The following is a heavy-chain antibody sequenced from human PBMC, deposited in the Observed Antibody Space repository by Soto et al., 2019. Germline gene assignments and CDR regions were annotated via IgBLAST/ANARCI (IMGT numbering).Heavy chain of an antibody. CDR3: AREGYYDSSGYYFDY. D-gene: IGHD3-22*01. Sequence: PGGSLRLSCAASGFTFSSYGMHWVRQAPGKGLEWVAVIWYDGSNKYYADSVKGRFTISRDNSKNTLYLQMNSLRAEDTAVYYCAREGYYDSSGYYFDYWGQGTLVTVS. CDR1: GFTFSSYG. V-gene: IGHV3-33*01. CDR2: IWYDGSNK. J-gene: IGHJ4*02.